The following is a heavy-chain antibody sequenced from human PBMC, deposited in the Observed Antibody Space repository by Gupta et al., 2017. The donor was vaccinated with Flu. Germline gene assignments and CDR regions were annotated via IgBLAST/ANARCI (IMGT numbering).Heavy chain of an antibody. J-gene: IGHJ5*02. CDR1: GFLFSSYG. CDR3: AKAYCSSTSCFRGIDP. CDR2: ISYDGSNK. D-gene: IGHD2-2*01. V-gene: IGHV3-30*18. Sequence: QVQLVESGGSVVQPGRSLRLYCAASGFLFSSYGMHWVRQAPGKGLEWVAVISYDGSNKDYADSVKGRFTISRDNSKNKLYLQMNSLRAEDTAVYYCAKAYCSSTSCFRGIDPWGQGTLVTVSS.